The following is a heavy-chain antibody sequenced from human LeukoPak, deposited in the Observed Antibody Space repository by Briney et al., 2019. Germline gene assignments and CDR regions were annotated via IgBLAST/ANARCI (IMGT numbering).Heavy chain of an antibody. CDR2: VSWNGSRT. Sequence: GGSLRLSCAASGFTFSNSDMNWVHQAPGKGLEWVSGVSWNGSRTHYADSVKGRFIISRDNSRNTLYLQTNSLRAEDTAVYYCVRKGRMYYDYVWGSYRSTFDYWGQGTLVTVSS. CDR3: VRKGRMYYDYVWGSYRSTFDY. D-gene: IGHD3-16*02. J-gene: IGHJ4*02. CDR1: GFTFSNSD. V-gene: IGHV3-35*01.